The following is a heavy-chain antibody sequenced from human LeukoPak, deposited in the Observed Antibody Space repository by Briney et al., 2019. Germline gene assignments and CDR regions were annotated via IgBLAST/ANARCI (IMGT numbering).Heavy chain of an antibody. D-gene: IGHD2-21*02. CDR1: GFTFSSYG. CDR3: ARDRYRGGLLSYYYFDY. Sequence: GGPLRLSCAASGFTFSSYGMHWVRQAPGKGLEWVAVIWYDGSNKYYADSVKGRFTISRDNSKNTLYLQMNSLRAEDTAVYYCARDRYRGGLLSYYYFDYWGQGTLVTVSS. CDR2: IWYDGSNK. J-gene: IGHJ4*02. V-gene: IGHV3-33*01.